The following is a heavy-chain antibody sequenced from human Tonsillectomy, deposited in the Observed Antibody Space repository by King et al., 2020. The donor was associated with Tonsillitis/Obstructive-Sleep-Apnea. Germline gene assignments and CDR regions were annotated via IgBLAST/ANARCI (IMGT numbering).Heavy chain of an antibody. V-gene: IGHV7-4-1*02. CDR3: ARDSNGGYDGYDLDF. CDR1: GYTITSYA. D-gene: IGHD5-12*01. Sequence: QLVQSGSELKEPGASVKISCKASGYTITSYAMNWVRQAPGQGLEWMGWINTNTGNPTYAQDFIGRFVFSWDTSVSTAYLQISSLEAEDTAVYYCARDSNGGYDGYDLDFWGQGTLVTVSS. J-gene: IGHJ4*02. CDR2: INTNTGNP.